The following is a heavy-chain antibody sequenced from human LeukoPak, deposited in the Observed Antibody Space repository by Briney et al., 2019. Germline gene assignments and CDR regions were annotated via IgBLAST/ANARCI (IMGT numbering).Heavy chain of an antibody. CDR1: GGSISSYY. D-gene: IGHD1-26*01. Sequence: LSLTCTVSGGSISSYYWSWIRQPPGKGLEWVSGISWNSGSIGYADSVKGRFTISRDNAKNSLYLQMNSLRAEDMALYYCAKDIDSGSFHGWYYFDYWGQGTLVTVSS. J-gene: IGHJ4*02. CDR3: AKDIDSGSFHGWYYFDY. V-gene: IGHV3-9*03. CDR2: ISWNSGSI.